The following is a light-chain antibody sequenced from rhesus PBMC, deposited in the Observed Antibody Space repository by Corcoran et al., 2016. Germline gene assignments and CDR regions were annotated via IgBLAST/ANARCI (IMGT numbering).Light chain of an antibody. J-gene: IGKJ4*01. V-gene: IGKV3-42*02. CDR3: QQAYSWPLT. CDR1: QGVSLN. CDR2: GAS. Sequence: EIVMTQSPATLSLSPGERAILSCRASQGVSLNLAWYQHKAGQAPKLLIYGASTRATDTPHRFSGSGSRTELTLTIDSLEPDYFGVYYYQQAYSWPLTFGRGTKVELK.